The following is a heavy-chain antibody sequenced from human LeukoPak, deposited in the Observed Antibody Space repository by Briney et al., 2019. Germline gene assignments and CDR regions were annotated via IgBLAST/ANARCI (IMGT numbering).Heavy chain of an antibody. J-gene: IGHJ4*02. CDR3: ARVIVGATRGGYYFDY. V-gene: IGHV1-2*02. D-gene: IGHD1-26*01. Sequence: GASVKVSCKASGYTFTGYYMHWVRQAPGQGLEWMGWINPNSGGTDYAQKFQGRVTMTRDTSISTAYMELSRLRSDDTAVYYCARVIVGATRGGYYFDYWGQGTLVTVSS. CDR1: GYTFTGYY. CDR2: INPNSGGT.